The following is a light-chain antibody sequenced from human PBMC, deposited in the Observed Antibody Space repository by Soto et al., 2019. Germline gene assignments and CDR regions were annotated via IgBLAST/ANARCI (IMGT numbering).Light chain of an antibody. V-gene: IGKV3-15*01. J-gene: IGKJ5*01. CDR1: QSVSIN. CDR2: GAS. Sequence: LVMTQSPATLSVSPWERATLSCRASQSVSINLAWYQQKHGQAPRLLIYGASTRATGIPARFSDSGSGTDFTLTISSLQPEDFAVYYCQQYDSSPWSFGQGTRVEIK. CDR3: QQYDSSPWS.